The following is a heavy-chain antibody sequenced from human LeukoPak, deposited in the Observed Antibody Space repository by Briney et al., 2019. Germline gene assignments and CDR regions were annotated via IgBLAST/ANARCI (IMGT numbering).Heavy chain of an antibody. CDR3: AVRYSGSWYLFDY. D-gene: IGHD6-13*01. CDR2: IESDGSST. CDR1: GFTVSSNY. J-gene: IGHJ4*02. Sequence: GGSLRLSCAASGFTVSSNYMSWVRQAPGKGLVWVSRIESDGSSTSYADFVKGRFTISRDNAKNTLYLQMNSLRAEDTAVYYCAVRYSGSWYLFDYWGQGTLVTVSS. V-gene: IGHV3-74*01.